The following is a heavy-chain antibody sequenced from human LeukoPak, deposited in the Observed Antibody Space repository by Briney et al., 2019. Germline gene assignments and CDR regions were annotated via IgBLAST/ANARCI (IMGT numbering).Heavy chain of an antibody. D-gene: IGHD3-10*01. CDR2: INHIGST. Sequence: SETLSLTCALYGGSFRVYYWSWIPHPPRKGLEWMGEINHIGSTNYNPSLKSRVTISVYTSKYQCSLKLSSVTAADTAVYYCARRSIYGSGSYYYYYYMDVWGKGTTVTVSS. V-gene: IGHV4-34*01. J-gene: IGHJ6*03. CDR3: ARRSIYGSGSYYYYYYMDV. CDR1: GGSFRVYY.